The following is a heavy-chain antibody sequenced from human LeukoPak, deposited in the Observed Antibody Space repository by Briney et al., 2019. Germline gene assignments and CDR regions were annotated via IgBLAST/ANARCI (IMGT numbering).Heavy chain of an antibody. CDR3: AKEGGAGTRFDY. D-gene: IGHD1-7*01. J-gene: IGHJ4*02. Sequence: GGSLRLSCAASGFTFSSSAMSWVRQAPGKGLYWVSAISGSGTGTYYADSVKGRFTISRDDSKNTLYLQMNSLRAEDTAVYYCAKEGGAGTRFDYWGQGTLVTVSS. V-gene: IGHV3-23*01. CDR1: GFTFSSSA. CDR2: ISGSGTGT.